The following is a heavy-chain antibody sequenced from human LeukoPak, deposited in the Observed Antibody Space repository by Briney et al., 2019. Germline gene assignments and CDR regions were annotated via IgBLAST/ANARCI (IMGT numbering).Heavy chain of an antibody. D-gene: IGHD2-2*02. Sequence: GASVKVSCKASGYTFTGYYMHWVRQAPGQGLEWMGRINPNSGGTNYAQKFQDRVTMTRDTSISTAYMELSRLRSDDTAVYYCARAPPYCSSTSCYIDYWGQGTLVTVSS. V-gene: IGHV1-2*06. CDR3: ARAPPYCSSTSCYIDY. CDR2: INPNSGGT. CDR1: GYTFTGYY. J-gene: IGHJ4*02.